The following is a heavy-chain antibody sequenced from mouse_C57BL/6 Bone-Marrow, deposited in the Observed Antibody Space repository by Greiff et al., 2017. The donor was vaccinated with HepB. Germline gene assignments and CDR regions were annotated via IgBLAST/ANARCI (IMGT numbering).Heavy chain of an antibody. CDR3: TTSHYYGSSYWYFDV. CDR2: IDPENGDT. V-gene: IGHV14-4*01. D-gene: IGHD1-1*01. CDR1: GFNIKDYY. Sequence: EVQLQQSGAELVRPGASVKLSCTASGFNIKDYYMHWVKQRPEQGLEWIGWIDPENGDTEYASKFQGKATITADTSSNTAYLQLSSLTSEDTAVYYCTTSHYYGSSYWYFDVWGTGTTVTVSS. J-gene: IGHJ1*03.